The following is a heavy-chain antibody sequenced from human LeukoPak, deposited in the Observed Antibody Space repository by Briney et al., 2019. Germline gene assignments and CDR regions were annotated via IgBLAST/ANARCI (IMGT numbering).Heavy chain of an antibody. CDR3: ASRNSSGYYYYYYFDY. CDR1: GGSFSGYY. V-gene: IGHV4-34*01. D-gene: IGHD3-22*01. J-gene: IGHJ4*02. CDR2: INHSGST. Sequence: PSETLSLTCAVYGGSFSGYYWSWLRQPPGKGLEWMGEINHSGSTNYNPSLKSRVTISVDTSKNQFSLKLSSVTAADTAVYYCASRNSSGYYYYYYFDYWGQGTLVTVSS.